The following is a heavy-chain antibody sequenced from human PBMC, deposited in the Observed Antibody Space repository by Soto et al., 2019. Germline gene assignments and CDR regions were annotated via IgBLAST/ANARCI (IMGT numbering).Heavy chain of an antibody. CDR2: IYHSGST. V-gene: IGHV4-38-2*01. Sequence: SETLSLTCAVSGYSISSGYYWGWIRQPPGKGLEWIGSIYHSGSTYYNPSLKSRVTISVDTSKNQFSLKLSSVTAADTAVYYCATAPRDIVVVVAAPGSGWFDPWGQGTLVTVSS. CDR1: GYSISSGYY. CDR3: ATAPRDIVVVVAAPGSGWFDP. D-gene: IGHD2-15*01. J-gene: IGHJ5*02.